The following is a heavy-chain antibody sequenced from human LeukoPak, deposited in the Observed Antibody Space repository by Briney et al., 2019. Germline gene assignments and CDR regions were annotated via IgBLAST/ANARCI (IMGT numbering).Heavy chain of an antibody. CDR2: IWYDGSNK. V-gene: IGHV3-33*01. CDR3: ARPRSGWWDFDY. J-gene: IGHJ4*02. Sequence: GGSLRLSCATSGFTFSDYGVHWVRRPPGIGLEWVAVIWYDGSNKYYAESVKGRFTISRDNSKNTLYLQMNSLRAEDTAVYYCARPRSGWWDFDYWGQGTLVTVSS. CDR1: GFTFSDYG. D-gene: IGHD6-19*01.